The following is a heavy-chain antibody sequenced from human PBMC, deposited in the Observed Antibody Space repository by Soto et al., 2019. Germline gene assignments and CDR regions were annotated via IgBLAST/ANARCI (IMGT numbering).Heavy chain of an antibody. CDR2: ISYDGSNK. J-gene: IGHJ6*02. Sequence: LRLSCAASGFTFSSYAMHWVRQAPGKGLEWVAVISYDGSNKYYADSVKGRFTISRDNSKNTLYLQMNSLRAEDTAVYYCAREYSYGYDYYYGMDVWGQGTTVTVSS. CDR1: GFTFSSYA. CDR3: AREYSYGYDYYYGMDV. D-gene: IGHD5-18*01. V-gene: IGHV3-30-3*01.